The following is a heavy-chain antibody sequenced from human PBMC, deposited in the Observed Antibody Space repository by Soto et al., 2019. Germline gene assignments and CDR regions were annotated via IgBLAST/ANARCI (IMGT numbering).Heavy chain of an antibody. V-gene: IGHV1-8*01. CDR3: ARGTAMVTRYYYYYYMDV. J-gene: IGHJ6*03. CDR2: MNPNSGNT. Sequence: GASVKVSCKASGYTFTSYGINWVRQATGQGLEWMGWMNPNSGNTGYAQKFQGRVTMTRNTSISTAYMELSSLRSEDTAVYYCARGTAMVTRYYYYYYMDVWGKGTTVTVSS. D-gene: IGHD5-18*01. CDR1: GYTFTSYG.